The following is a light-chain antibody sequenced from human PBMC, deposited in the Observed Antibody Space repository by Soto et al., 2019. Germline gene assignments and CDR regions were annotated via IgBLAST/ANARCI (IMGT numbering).Light chain of an antibody. CDR1: QSISGW. CDR3: HHYNSYSTLFT. J-gene: IGKJ3*01. CDR2: DAS. Sequence: DLQMTQSPSTLSASVGDRVTITCRASQSISGWLAWYQQKPGKAPKVLIYDASSLESGVPSRFSGSGSGTELTITISSLQPDDFATYYCHHYNSYSTLFTFGPGTKVDIK. V-gene: IGKV1-5*01.